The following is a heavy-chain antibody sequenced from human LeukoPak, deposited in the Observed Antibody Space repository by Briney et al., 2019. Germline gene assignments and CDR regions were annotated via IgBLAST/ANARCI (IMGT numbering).Heavy chain of an antibody. Sequence: ASVKVSCKASGYTFTGYYMHWVRQAPGQGLEWMGWINPNSGNTGYAQKFQGRVTMTRNTSISTAYMELSSLRSEDTAVYYCARLSKDAFDIWGQGTMVTVSS. CDR2: INPNSGNT. CDR1: GYTFTGYY. J-gene: IGHJ3*02. V-gene: IGHV1-8*02. D-gene: IGHD3-3*02. CDR3: ARLSKDAFDI.